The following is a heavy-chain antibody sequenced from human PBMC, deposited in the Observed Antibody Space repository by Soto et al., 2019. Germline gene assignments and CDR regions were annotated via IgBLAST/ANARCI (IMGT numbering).Heavy chain of an antibody. Sequence: GGSLRLSCAASGFTFSSYGMHWVRQAPGKGLEWVAVISYDGSNKYYADSVKGRFTISRDNSKNTLYLQMNSLRAEDTAVYYCAKDLYDFWSGYGGFDEDYYGMDVWGQGTTVTVSS. CDR3: AKDLYDFWSGYGGFDEDYYGMDV. V-gene: IGHV3-30*18. J-gene: IGHJ6*02. CDR1: GFTFSSYG. CDR2: ISYDGSNK. D-gene: IGHD3-3*01.